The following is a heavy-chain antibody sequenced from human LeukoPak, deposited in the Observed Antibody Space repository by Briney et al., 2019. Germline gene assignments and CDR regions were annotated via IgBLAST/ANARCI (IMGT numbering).Heavy chain of an antibody. J-gene: IGHJ4*02. CDR3: ATSQQWLGVYYFDY. CDR2: ISGSGGST. V-gene: IGHV3-23*01. D-gene: IGHD6-19*01. Sequence: GGSLRLSCAASGFTFSSYAMTWVRQAPGKGLEWVSAISGSGGSTYYADSVKGRFTISRDNSKNTLYLQMNSLRAEDTAVYYCATSQQWLGVYYFDYWGQGTLVTVS. CDR1: GFTFSSYA.